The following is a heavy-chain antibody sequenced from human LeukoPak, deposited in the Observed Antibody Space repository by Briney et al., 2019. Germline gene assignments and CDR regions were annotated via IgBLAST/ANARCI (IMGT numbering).Heavy chain of an antibody. CDR3: ARHRSNYAGPNWFDP. V-gene: IGHV4-39*01. CDR1: GGSISSSSYY. D-gene: IGHD4-11*01. CDR2: IYYSGST. Sequence: ETLSLTCTVSGGSISSSSYYWGWIRQPPGKGLEWIGSIYYSGSTYYNPSLKSRATISVDTSKNQFSLKLSSVTAADTAVYYCARHRSNYAGPNWFDPWGQGTLVTVSS. J-gene: IGHJ5*02.